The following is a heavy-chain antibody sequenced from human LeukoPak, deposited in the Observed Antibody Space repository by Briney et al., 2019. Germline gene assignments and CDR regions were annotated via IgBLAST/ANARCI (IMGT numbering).Heavy chain of an antibody. Sequence: PGGSLRLSCAASGFTFSDYSMNWVRHAPGKGREWISYIVIDSGNTNYADSVKVRFTISGDKAKNSLYLQMNSLRVEDTAVYYCARDYKYAFDNWGQGTLVTVSS. D-gene: IGHD5-24*01. V-gene: IGHV3-48*01. CDR2: IVIDSGNT. CDR1: GFTFSDYS. J-gene: IGHJ4*02. CDR3: ARDYKYAFDN.